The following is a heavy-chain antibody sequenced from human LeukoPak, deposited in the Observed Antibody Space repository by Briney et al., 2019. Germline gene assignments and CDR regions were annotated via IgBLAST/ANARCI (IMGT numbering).Heavy chain of an antibody. CDR3: ARGEIVITFGSSRPGDAFDI. V-gene: IGHV1-2*04. D-gene: IGHD3-16*01. CDR1: GYTFTGYY. CDR2: INPNSGGT. J-gene: IGHJ3*02. Sequence: ASVKVSCKASGYTFTGYYMHWVRQAPGQGLEWMGWINPNSGGTNYAQKFQGWVTITRDTSASTAYMELSSLTSEDTAVYYCARGEIVITFGSSRPGDAFDIWGQGTMVTVSS.